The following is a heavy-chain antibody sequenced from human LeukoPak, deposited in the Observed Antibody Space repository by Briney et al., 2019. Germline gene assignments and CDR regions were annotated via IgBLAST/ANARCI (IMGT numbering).Heavy chain of an antibody. CDR1: GYTLTELS. CDR3: ATVMGGSYFFDY. V-gene: IGHV1-24*01. CDR2: FDPEDGET. Sequence: SVTVSYKVSGYTLTELSMHWVRQAPGKGLEWMEGFDPEDGETIYAQKFQGRVTMTEDKSTDTAYMELSSLRSDDTDVYYCATVMGGSYFFDYWGQGTLVTVSS. J-gene: IGHJ4*02. D-gene: IGHD1-26*01.